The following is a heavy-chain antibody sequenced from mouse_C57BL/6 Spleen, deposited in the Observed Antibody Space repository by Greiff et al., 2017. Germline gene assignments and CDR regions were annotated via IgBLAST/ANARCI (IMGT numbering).Heavy chain of an antibody. CDR3: TIINWDGRDY. V-gene: IGHV1-15*01. J-gene: IGHJ2*01. Sequence: QVHVKQSGAELVRPGASVTLSCKASGYTFTDYEMHWVKQTPVHGLEWIGAIDPETGGTAYNQKFKGKAILTADKSSSTAYMELRSLTSEDSAVYYCTIINWDGRDYWGQGTTLTVSS. CDR1: GYTFTDYE. CDR2: IDPETGGT. D-gene: IGHD4-1*02.